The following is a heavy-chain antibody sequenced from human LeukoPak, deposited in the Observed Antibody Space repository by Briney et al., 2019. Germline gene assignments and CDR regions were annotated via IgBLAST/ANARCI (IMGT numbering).Heavy chain of an antibody. CDR2: IYPGDSDT. CDR3: ARRGAVAGTRVYYYYGMDV. CDR1: GYSFTSYW. V-gene: IGHV5-51*01. D-gene: IGHD6-19*01. J-gene: IGHJ6*02. Sequence: GESLKISCKASGYSFTSYWIGCLRQMPGNNLQWMVAIYPGDSDTRYSPSFKGQVTISADKSISTAYLQWSSLKASDTAMYYCARRGAVAGTRVYYYYGMDVWGQGTTVTVSS.